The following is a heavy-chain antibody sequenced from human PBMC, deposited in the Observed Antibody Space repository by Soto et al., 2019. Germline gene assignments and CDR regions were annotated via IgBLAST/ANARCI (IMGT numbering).Heavy chain of an antibody. CDR1: GGSFSGYY. CDR2: INHSGST. CDR3: ARGPRVYSSSWYFRNWFDP. D-gene: IGHD6-13*01. J-gene: IGHJ5*02. V-gene: IGHV4-34*01. Sequence: SETLSLTCAVYGGSFSGYYWSWIRQPPGKGLEWIGEINHSGSTNYNPSLKSRVTISVDTSRNQFSLKLSSVTAADTAVYYCARGPRVYSSSWYFRNWFDPWGQGTLVTVSS.